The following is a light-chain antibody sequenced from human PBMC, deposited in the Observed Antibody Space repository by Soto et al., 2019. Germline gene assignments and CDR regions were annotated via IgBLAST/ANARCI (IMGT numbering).Light chain of an antibody. CDR2: GTS. V-gene: IGKV3-15*01. CDR3: KQYNKWPYT. J-gene: IGKJ2*01. Sequence: EIVMTQSPVALSVSPGESAALSCRASQSVCRNFAWYQQRPGQAPRVLIYGTSTRATGVPARFSGSGSGTDFTLTISSLQSEDFAVYYCKQYNKWPYTFGQGTRLEIK. CDR1: QSVCRN.